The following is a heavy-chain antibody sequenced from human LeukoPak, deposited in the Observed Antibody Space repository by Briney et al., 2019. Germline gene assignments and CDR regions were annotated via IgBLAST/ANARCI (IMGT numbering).Heavy chain of an antibody. J-gene: IGHJ3*02. Sequence: PGGSLRLSCAASGLTVSSNYMSWVRQAPGKGLEWVSVIYSGGSTYYTDHVTGRFTISRHNSKNTLYLQMNSLRAEDTAVYYCARAQAVVASVDAFDIWGQGTMVTVSS. CDR2: IYSGGST. D-gene: IGHD2-15*01. CDR1: GLTVSSNY. CDR3: ARAQAVVASVDAFDI. V-gene: IGHV3-53*04.